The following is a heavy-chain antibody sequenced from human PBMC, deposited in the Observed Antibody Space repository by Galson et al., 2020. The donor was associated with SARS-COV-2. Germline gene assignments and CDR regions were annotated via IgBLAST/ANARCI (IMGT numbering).Heavy chain of an antibody. CDR3: VKGGGDAGGGSLSY. D-gene: IGHD2-21*01. J-gene: IGHJ4*02. V-gene: IGHV3-30*18. Sequence: GGSLRLSCAASGFTFSNSGMPWVRQAPGKGLEWVALISYHGSNLYYAAPVEGRFTISRDNFRNTVVLEMNSLRTEDTAVYYCVKGGGDAGGGSLSYWGQGPLVAVSS. CDR2: ISYHGSNL. CDR1: GFTFSNSG.